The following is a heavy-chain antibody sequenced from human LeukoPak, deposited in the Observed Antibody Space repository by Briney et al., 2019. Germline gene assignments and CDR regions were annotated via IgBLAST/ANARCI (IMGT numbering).Heavy chain of an antibody. CDR1: GGSISSSSYY. V-gene: IGHV4-39*01. J-gene: IGHJ5*02. CDR3: ARGWSP. CDR2: IYYSGST. D-gene: IGHD2-15*01. Sequence: SETLSLTCTVSGGSISSSSYYWGWIRQPPGKGLEWIGSIYYSGSTYYNPSLKSRVTISVDTSKNQFSMKLSSVTAADTGVYYCARGWSPWGQGTLVTVSS.